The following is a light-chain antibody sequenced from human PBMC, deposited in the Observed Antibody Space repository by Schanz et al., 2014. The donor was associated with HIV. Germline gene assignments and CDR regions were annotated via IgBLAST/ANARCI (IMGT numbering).Light chain of an antibody. V-gene: IGKV3D-20*01. CDR3: QQYGSSPT. Sequence: EIVLTQSPATLSVSPGERATLSCRASQSVTSNYLAWYQARPGLAPRLLIYDASSRATGIPDRFSGSGSSTDFTLTISRLEPEDSAVYYCQQYGSSPTFGQGTRVEIK. J-gene: IGKJ1*01. CDR1: QSVTSNY. CDR2: DAS.